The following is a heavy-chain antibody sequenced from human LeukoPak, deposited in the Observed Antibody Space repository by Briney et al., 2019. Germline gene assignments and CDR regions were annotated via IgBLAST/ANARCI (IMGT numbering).Heavy chain of an antibody. Sequence: SVKVSCKASGYTFTSYYMHWVRQAPGQGLEWMGGIIPIFGTANYAQKFQGRVTITADESTSTAYMELSSLRSEDTAVYYCAHDSSGYQYYFDYWGQGTLVTVSS. CDR3: AHDSSGYQYYFDY. CDR1: GYTFTSYY. V-gene: IGHV1-69*13. D-gene: IGHD3-22*01. J-gene: IGHJ4*02. CDR2: IIPIFGTA.